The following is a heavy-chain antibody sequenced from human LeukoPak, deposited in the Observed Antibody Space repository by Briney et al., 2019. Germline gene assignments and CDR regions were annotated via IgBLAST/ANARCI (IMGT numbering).Heavy chain of an antibody. CDR3: ARDVTVVTPSAFDI. D-gene: IGHD4-23*01. CDR2: IIPIFGTA. V-gene: IGHV1-69*06. Sequence: ASVKVSCKASGGTFSSYAISWVRQAPGQGLEWMGGIIPIFGTANYAQKFQGRVTITADKSTSTAYMELSSLRSEDTAVYYCARDVTVVTPSAFDIWGQGTMVTVSS. J-gene: IGHJ3*02. CDR1: GGTFSSYA.